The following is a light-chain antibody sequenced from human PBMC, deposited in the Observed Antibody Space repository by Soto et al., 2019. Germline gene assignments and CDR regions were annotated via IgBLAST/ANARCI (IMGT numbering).Light chain of an antibody. CDR1: SSDVGGYNY. Sequence: QSVLTQPRSVSGSPGQSVTISCTGTSSDVGGYNYVSWYQQHPGKAPKVMTYDVSKRPSGVPNRFSGSKSGNTASLTISGLQAEDEADYYCCSYAGSPYVFGTGTKVTVL. V-gene: IGLV2-11*01. J-gene: IGLJ1*01. CDR2: DVS. CDR3: CSYAGSPYV.